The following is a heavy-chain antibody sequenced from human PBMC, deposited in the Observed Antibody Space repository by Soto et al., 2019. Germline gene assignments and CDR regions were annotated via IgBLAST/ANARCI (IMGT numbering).Heavy chain of an antibody. V-gene: IGHV4-39*01. J-gene: IGHJ3*01. CDR2: IFYSGDI. CDR1: GGSISKSPYS. Sequence: QLHLQASGPGLVKPSATLSLRCIVSGGSISKSPYSLACLRQPPGQGLEWPGTIFYSGDIDYSASLLSRISIFVDTSKEESSVKVRSVTAANAAGYYCARHVAARRANIAAFQVWGQGTPVTISS. D-gene: IGHD5-18*01. CDR3: ARHVAARRANIAAFQV.